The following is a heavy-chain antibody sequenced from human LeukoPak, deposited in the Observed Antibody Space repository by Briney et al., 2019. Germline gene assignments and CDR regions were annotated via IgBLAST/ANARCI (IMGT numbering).Heavy chain of an antibody. Sequence: ESLKISCKGSGYSFTSYWIGWVRQMPGKGLEWMGIIYPGDSDTRYSPSFQGQVTISADKSISTAYLQWSSLKASDTAMYYCARQARDGYNEGAFDIWGQGTMVTVSS. D-gene: IGHD5-24*01. J-gene: IGHJ3*02. CDR3: ARQARDGYNEGAFDI. CDR1: GYSFTSYW. V-gene: IGHV5-51*01. CDR2: IYPGDSDT.